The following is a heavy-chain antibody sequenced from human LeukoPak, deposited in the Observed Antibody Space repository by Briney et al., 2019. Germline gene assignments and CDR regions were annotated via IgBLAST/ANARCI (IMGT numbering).Heavy chain of an antibody. CDR2: INHSGST. D-gene: IGHD7-27*01. CDR1: GGSFSGYY. J-gene: IGHJ4*02. CDR3: ARGLDWGAESFDY. V-gene: IGHV4-34*01. Sequence: PSETLSLTCAVYGGSFSGYYWSWIRQPPGKGLEWIGEINHSGSTNYNPSLKSRVTISVDTSKNQFSLKLSSVTAADTAVYYCARGLDWGAESFDYWGQGTLVTVSS.